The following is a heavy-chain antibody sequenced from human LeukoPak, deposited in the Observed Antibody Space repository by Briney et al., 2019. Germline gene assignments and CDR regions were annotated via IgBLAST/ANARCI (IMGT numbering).Heavy chain of an antibody. J-gene: IGHJ6*02. CDR1: GGSISSYY. D-gene: IGHD1-14*01. CDR2: IYYSGST. Sequence: SETLSLTCTVSGGSISSYYWSWLRQPPGKGLEWIGYIYYSGSTNYNPSLKSRVTISVDTSKNQFSLKLSSVTAADTAVYYCARENPVWYYYGMDVWGQGTTVTVSS. CDR3: ARENPVWYYYGMDV. V-gene: IGHV4-59*01.